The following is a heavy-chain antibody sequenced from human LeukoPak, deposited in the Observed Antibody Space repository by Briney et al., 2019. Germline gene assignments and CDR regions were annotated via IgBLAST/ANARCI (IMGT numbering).Heavy chain of an antibody. J-gene: IGHJ3*01. V-gene: IGHV5-51*01. CDR2: IYPGDSDT. CDR3: AGPQTHDSFDF. Sequence: GESLKISCKGSGYSFTSYWIGWVRQMPGKGLEWMGIIYPGDSDTRYSPSFKGQVTISADTSISTSYLQWSSLKASATASYSYAGPQTHDSFDFWGQGKMGHVS. CDR1: GYSFTSYW.